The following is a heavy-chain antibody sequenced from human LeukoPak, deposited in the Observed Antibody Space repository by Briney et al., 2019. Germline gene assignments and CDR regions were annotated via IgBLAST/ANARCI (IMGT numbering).Heavy chain of an antibody. J-gene: IGHJ4*02. D-gene: IGHD2-8*01. CDR3: AKDHYPLMTQYEFDY. CDR2: ISPNGVIT. V-gene: IGHV3-23*01. CDR1: GFTFSSHG. Sequence: GGSLRLSCAASGFTFSSHGMNWVRQAPGKGLEWVSGISPNGVITYYADSVKGRFTISRDNSKGTVYLQMNSLRPEDTAVYYCAKDHYPLMTQYEFDYWGQGTLVTVSS.